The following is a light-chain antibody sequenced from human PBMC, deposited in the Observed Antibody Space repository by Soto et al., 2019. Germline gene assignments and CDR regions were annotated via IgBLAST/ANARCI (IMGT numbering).Light chain of an antibody. V-gene: IGLV2-8*01. Sequence: QSVLTQPPSATGSPGQSVTISCTGTSSDVGTNNYVSWYQQHPGKAPKLLIFEVTKRPPGVPDRFSGSKSDNTASLTVSGLQAEDEAAYYCSSYTDSAFHVFGNLTKVT. J-gene: IGLJ1*01. CDR1: SSDVGTNNY. CDR2: EVT. CDR3: SSYTDSAFHV.